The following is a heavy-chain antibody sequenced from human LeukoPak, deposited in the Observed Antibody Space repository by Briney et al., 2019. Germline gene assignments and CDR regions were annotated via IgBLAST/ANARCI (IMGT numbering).Heavy chain of an antibody. D-gene: IGHD3-10*01. CDR3: ARVRGGSGSYFFDY. J-gene: IGHJ4*02. Sequence: GGSLRLSCAASGFTFSSYAMHWVRQAPGKGLEWVAVISYDGSNKYYADSVKGRFTISGDSSKNTLYLQMNSLRAEDTAVYYCARVRGGSGSYFFDYWGQGTLVTVSS. V-gene: IGHV3-30-3*01. CDR2: ISYDGSNK. CDR1: GFTFSSYA.